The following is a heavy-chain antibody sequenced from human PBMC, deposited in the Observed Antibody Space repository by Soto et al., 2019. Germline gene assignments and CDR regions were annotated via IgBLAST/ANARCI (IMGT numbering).Heavy chain of an antibody. CDR3: ARNAQQVEGWFGELFPSWFDP. CDR2: IYYSGST. D-gene: IGHD3-10*01. J-gene: IGHJ5*02. V-gene: IGHV4-39*01. CDR1: GGSISSSSYY. Sequence: SETLSLTCTVSGGSISSSSYYWGWIRQPPGKGLEWIGSIYYSGSTYYNPSLKSRVTISVDTSKNQFSLKLSSVTAADTAVYYCARNAQQVEGWFGELFPSWFDPWGQGTLVTVSS.